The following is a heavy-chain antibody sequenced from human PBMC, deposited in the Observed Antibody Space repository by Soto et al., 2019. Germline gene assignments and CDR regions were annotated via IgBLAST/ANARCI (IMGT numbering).Heavy chain of an antibody. V-gene: IGHV3-30*18. J-gene: IGHJ6*02. D-gene: IGHD3-9*01. CDR2: ISYDGSNK. Sequence: QVQLVESGGGVVQPGRSLRLSCAASGFTFSSYGMHWVRQAPGKGLEWVAVISYDGSNKYYADSVKGRFTISRDNSKNTLYLQKNSLRAEDTAVYYCAKSLTGVRYFDCLSTWYDYYGMEVWGQGTTVTVAS. CDR1: GFTFSSYG. CDR3: AKSLTGVRYFDCLSTWYDYYGMEV.